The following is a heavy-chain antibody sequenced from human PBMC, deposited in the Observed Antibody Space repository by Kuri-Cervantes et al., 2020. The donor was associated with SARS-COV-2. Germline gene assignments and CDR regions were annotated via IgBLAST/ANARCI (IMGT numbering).Heavy chain of an antibody. CDR3: ALRIVATIGFDY. J-gene: IGHJ4*02. CDR1: GYSISSGYY. CDR2: IYHSGST. V-gene: IGHV4-38-2*02. D-gene: IGHD5-12*01. Sequence: SETLSLTCTVSGYSISSGYYWGWIRQPPGKGLEWIGSIYHSGSTYYNPSLESRVTISVDTSKNQFSLKLSSVTAADTAVYYCALRIVATIGFDYWGQGTLVTVSS.